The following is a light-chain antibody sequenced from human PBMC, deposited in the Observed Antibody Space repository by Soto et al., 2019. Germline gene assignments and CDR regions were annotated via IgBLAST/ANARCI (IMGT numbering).Light chain of an antibody. V-gene: IGKV1-5*03. CDR2: KSS. CDR3: QHFYTYSPWT. J-gene: IGKJ1*01. CDR1: QSVSIW. Sequence: GDRFTISCLASQSVSIWLAWYQQKPGRSPNLLIYKSSILESGVPSRFSGSGSGTEFTLSISGLQPDDFSTYYCQHFYTYSPWTFGQGTKVDIK.